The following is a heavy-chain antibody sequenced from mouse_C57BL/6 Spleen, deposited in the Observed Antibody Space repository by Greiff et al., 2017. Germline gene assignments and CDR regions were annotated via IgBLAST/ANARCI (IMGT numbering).Heavy chain of an antibody. CDR2: ISSGSSTI. V-gene: IGHV5-17*01. CDR3: ASSYGNYPLDY. D-gene: IGHD2-1*01. J-gene: IGHJ2*01. CDR1: GFTFSDYG. Sequence: EVQLVKSGGGLVKPGGSLKLSCAASGFTFSDYGMHWVRQAPEKGLEWVVYISSGSSTIYSADTVKGRFTIARDNAKNTLFLQMTSLRSEETAMYYCASSYGNYPLDYWGQGTTLTVSS.